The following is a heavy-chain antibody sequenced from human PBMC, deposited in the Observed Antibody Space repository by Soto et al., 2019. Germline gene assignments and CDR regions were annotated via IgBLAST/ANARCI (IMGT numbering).Heavy chain of an antibody. V-gene: IGHV3-48*03. CDR2: ISISASTI. D-gene: IGHD2-2*01. CDR3: ARDSNTNSQSDY. CDR1: GFTFSSYE. J-gene: IGHJ4*01. Sequence: PGGSLRLSCAASGFTFSSYEMNWVRQAPGKGLEWIAYISISASTIYYADSVKGRFTISRDNAKNSLHLQMNSLRAEDTAVYYCARDSNTNSQSDYWGHGTLVTVSS.